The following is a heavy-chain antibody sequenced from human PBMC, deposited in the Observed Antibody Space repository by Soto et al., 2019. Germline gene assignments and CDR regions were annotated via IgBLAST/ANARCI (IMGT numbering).Heavy chain of an antibody. CDR2: ISSSSSYI. Sequence: GGSLRLSCAASGFTFSSYSMNWVRQAPGKGLEWVSSISSSSSYIYYADSVKGRFTISRDNAKNSLYLQMNSLRAEDTAVYYCARGGPSGWELRYSDYWGQGTLVTVSS. D-gene: IGHD1-26*01. J-gene: IGHJ4*02. V-gene: IGHV3-21*01. CDR3: ARGGPSGWELRYSDY. CDR1: GFTFSSYS.